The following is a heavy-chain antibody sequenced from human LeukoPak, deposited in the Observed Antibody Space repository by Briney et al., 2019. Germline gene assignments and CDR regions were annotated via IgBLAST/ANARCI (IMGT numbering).Heavy chain of an antibody. CDR1: GFTFSDYY. CDR3: ARARPYSSGWQFDY. J-gene: IGHJ4*02. D-gene: IGHD6-19*01. Sequence: GGSPRLSCAASGFTFSDYYMSWIRQAPGKGLEWVSYISSSGSTIYYADSVKGRFTISRDNAKNSLYLQMNSLRAEDTAVYYCARARPYSSGWQFDYWGQGILVTVSS. CDR2: ISSSGSTI. V-gene: IGHV3-11*01.